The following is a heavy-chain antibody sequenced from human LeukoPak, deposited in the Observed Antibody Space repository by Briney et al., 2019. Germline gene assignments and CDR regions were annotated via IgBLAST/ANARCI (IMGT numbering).Heavy chain of an antibody. V-gene: IGHV1-46*01. Sequence: ASVKVSCKASGYTFTSYYMHWVRQAPGQGLEWMGTINPSGGSTSYAQKFQGRVTITRDTSTSTVYMELSSLRSEDTAVYYCARAPGIAAAGTEDWFDPWGQGTLVTVSS. CDR1: GYTFTSYY. CDR3: ARAPGIAAAGTEDWFDP. J-gene: IGHJ5*02. CDR2: INPSGGST. D-gene: IGHD6-13*01.